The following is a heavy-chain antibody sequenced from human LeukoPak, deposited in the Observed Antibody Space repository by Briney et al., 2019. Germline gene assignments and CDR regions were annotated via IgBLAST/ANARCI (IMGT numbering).Heavy chain of an antibody. D-gene: IGHD2-2*01. Sequence: AGGSLRLSCAASGFTFSSYAMHWVRQAPGKGLEWVAVISYDGSNKYYADSVKGRFTISRDNSKNTLYLQMNSLRAEDTAVYYCARSRSGCSGSSCPSDYWGQGTLVTVSS. J-gene: IGHJ4*02. CDR2: ISYDGSNK. V-gene: IGHV3-30-3*01. CDR1: GFTFSSYA. CDR3: ARSRSGCSGSSCPSDY.